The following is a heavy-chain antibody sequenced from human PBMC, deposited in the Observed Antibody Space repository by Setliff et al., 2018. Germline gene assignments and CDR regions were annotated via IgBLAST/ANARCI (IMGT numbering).Heavy chain of an antibody. V-gene: IGHV4-34*10. J-gene: IGHJ5*02. Sequence: SETLSLTCAVYGDSLSGYYWSWIRQSPKKGLEWIGEIMPGRDTLYSPSLESRLTITIDTSKNQFSLKLSSVTAADTAVYYCARCLGFGSGWFDPWGQGTLVTVSS. CDR3: ARCLGFGSGWFDP. CDR1: GDSLSGYY. D-gene: IGHD2-15*01. CDR2: IMPGRDT.